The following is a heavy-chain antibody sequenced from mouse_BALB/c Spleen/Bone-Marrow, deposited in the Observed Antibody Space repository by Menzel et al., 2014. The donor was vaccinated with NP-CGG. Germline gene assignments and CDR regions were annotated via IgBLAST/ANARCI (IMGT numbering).Heavy chain of an antibody. CDR1: GFTFSYFG. Sequence: EVQLVESGGGLVQPGGSRKLSCAASGFTFSYFGMHWARQAPEKGLEWVAYISSGSSIIYYADTVKGRFTISRDNPKNTLFLQMTSLRSEDTAMYYCARERTGFDYWGQGTTLTVSS. CDR2: ISSGSSII. V-gene: IGHV5-17*02. D-gene: IGHD4-1*01. J-gene: IGHJ2*01. CDR3: ARERTGFDY.